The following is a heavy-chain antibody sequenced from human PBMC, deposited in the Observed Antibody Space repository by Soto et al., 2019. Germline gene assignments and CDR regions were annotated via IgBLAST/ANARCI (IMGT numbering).Heavy chain of an antibody. D-gene: IGHD6-13*01. J-gene: IGHJ6*03. V-gene: IGHV5-10-1*01. Sequence: GDSLKISCKGSGYSFTSYWISWVRQMPGKGLEWMGRIDPSDSYTNYSPSFQGHVTISADKSLSTAYLQWSSLKASDTAMYYCAGRPAAPGPLGSYYCCMDFCGKGTTVTVAS. CDR1: GYSFTSYW. CDR2: IDPSDSYT. CDR3: AGRPAAPGPLGSYYCCMDF.